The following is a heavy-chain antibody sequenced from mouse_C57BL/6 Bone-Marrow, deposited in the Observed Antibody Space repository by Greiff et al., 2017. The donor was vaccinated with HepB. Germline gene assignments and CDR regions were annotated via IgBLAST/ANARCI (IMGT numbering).Heavy chain of an antibody. CDR2: INPNNGGT. CDR1: GYTFTDYN. CDR3: ARRAVLRSSYAMDY. Sequence: EVQLQQSGPELVKPGASVKIPCKASGYTFTDYNMDWVKQSHGKSLEWIGEINPNNGGTIYNQKFKGKATLTVDKSSSTAYMELRSLTSEDTAVYYCARRAVLRSSYAMDYWGQGTSVTVSS. D-gene: IGHD1-1*01. V-gene: IGHV1-18*01. J-gene: IGHJ4*01.